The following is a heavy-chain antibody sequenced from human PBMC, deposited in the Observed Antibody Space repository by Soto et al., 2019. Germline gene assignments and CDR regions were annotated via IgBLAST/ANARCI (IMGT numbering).Heavy chain of an antibody. CDR2: INPNNGAT. J-gene: IGHJ4*02. D-gene: IGHD3-16*02. CDR3: TRGGTANYRYINSDF. CDR1: GYSLRAYY. Sequence: ASVKVSCKASGYSLRAYYMHWIRRAPGQGLEWMGWINPNNGATRYAGDFQGRVTMTGDTSISTVYMELSRLRSEDTAIYYCTRGGTANYRYINSDFWGQGTLVTVSS. V-gene: IGHV1-2*02.